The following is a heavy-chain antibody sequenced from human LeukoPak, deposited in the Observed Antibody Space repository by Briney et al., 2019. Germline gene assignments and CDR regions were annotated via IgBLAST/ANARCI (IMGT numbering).Heavy chain of an antibody. CDR1: GYTFTDYY. Sequence: ASVKVSCKTSGYTFTDYYMHWVRQAPGQGPEWMGITRPRSGRKQYPQKFQGRVTTTWDISASTFYIDLSSLTSDNTAVYYCAREGPETYKFDFWGQGTMLSVSS. J-gene: IGHJ4*02. V-gene: IGHV1-46*01. CDR3: AREGPETYKFDF. D-gene: IGHD1-1*01. CDR2: TRPRSGRK.